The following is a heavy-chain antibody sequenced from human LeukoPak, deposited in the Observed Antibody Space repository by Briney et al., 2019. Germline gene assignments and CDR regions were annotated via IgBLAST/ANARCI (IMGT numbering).Heavy chain of an antibody. CDR2: INPNSGGT. CDR3: ARATGIVVPAAMLY. CDR1: GYTFTGYC. D-gene: IGHD2-2*01. J-gene: IGHJ4*02. Sequence: ASVKVSCKASGYTFTGYCMHWVRQAPGQGLEWMGWINPNSGGTNYAQKFQGRVTMTRDTSISTAYMELSRLRSDDTAVYYCARATGIVVPAAMLYWGQGTLVTVSS. V-gene: IGHV1-2*02.